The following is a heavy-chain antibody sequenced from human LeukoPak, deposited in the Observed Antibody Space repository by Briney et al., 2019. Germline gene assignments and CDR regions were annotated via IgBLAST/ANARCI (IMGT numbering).Heavy chain of an antibody. CDR3: AKDGEEWELHPSNWFDP. D-gene: IGHD1-26*01. J-gene: IGHJ5*02. CDR1: KFTFSSYG. CDR2: ISGSGSGT. V-gene: IGHV3-23*01. Sequence: PGGSLRLSCAASKFTFSSYGMNWVRRTPGRGLEWVSAISGSGSGTYYADSVKGRFTISRDNSKNTLYLQMNSLRAEDTAVYYCAKDGEEWELHPSNWFDPWGQGTLVTVSS.